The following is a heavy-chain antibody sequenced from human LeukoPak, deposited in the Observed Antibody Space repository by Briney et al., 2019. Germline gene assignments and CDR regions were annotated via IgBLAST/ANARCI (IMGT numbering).Heavy chain of an antibody. D-gene: IGHD3-22*01. CDR3: SRVALNYYDSSGPTYYFDY. J-gene: IGHJ4*02. CDR2: INHSGST. Sequence: SETLSLTCAVYGGSFSGYYWSWIRQPPGKGLEWIGEINHSGSTNYNPSLKSRVTISVDTSKNQFSLKLGSVTAADTAVYYCSRVALNYYDSSGPTYYFDYWGQGTLVTVSS. CDR1: GGSFSGYY. V-gene: IGHV4-34*01.